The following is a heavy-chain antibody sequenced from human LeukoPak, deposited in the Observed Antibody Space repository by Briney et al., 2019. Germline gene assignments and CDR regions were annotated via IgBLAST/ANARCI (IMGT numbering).Heavy chain of an antibody. V-gene: IGHV1-46*01. J-gene: IGHJ6*03. CDR1: GYTFTSYY. D-gene: IGHD6-25*01. CDR2: INPSGGST. CDR3: ARAAGMGSYMDV. Sequence: ASVKVSCKASGYTFTSYYMHWVRQAPGQGLEWMGIINPSGGSTSYAQKFQGRVTMTRDMSTSTVYMELSRLRSEDTAVYYCARAAGMGSYMDVWGKGTTVTVSS.